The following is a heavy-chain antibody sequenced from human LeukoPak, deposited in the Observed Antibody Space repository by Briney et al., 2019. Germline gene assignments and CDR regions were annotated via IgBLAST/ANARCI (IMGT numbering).Heavy chain of an antibody. V-gene: IGHV3-30*18. Sequence: PGRSLRLSCAASGFAFSSYGMHWVRQAPGKGLEWVAVISYDGSNKYYADSVKGRFTISRDNSRNTVYLQMNSLRAEDTAVYYCAKGRRYCSGGSCYYFVYWGQGTLVTVSS. D-gene: IGHD2-15*01. CDR3: AKGRRYCSGGSCYYFVY. CDR1: GFAFSSYG. J-gene: IGHJ4*02. CDR2: ISYDGSNK.